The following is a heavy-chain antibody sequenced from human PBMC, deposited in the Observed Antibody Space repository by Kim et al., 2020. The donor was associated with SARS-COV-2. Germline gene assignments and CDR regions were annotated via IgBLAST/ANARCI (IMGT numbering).Heavy chain of an antibody. CDR1: GFTFSSYS. Sequence: GGSLRLSCAASGFTFSSYSMNWVRQAPGKGLEWVAYISSSSSTIYYADSVTGRFTISRDNDKNSLYLQMNRLRDEDTAVYYCARDLLGKRPSSDYWGQGTLVTVSS. CDR2: ISSSSSTI. CDR3: ARDLLGKRPSSDY. J-gene: IGHJ4*02. D-gene: IGHD2-15*01. V-gene: IGHV3-48*02.